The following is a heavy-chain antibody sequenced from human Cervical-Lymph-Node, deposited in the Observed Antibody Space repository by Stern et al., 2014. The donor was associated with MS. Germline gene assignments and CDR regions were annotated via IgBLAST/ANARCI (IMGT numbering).Heavy chain of an antibody. CDR2: IYPSGTT. CDR1: GGSISNFY. V-gene: IGHV4-4*08. Sequence: QVQLVESGPGLVRPSETLSLTCTVSGGSISNFYWNWIRQPPGKGLEWIGHIYPSGTTNYSPSLQSRVTISLDASKNQFSLRLTSATAADTAVYYCAAGVGWEASAWGQGALVTVSS. J-gene: IGHJ5*02. D-gene: IGHD1-26*01. CDR3: AAGVGWEASA.